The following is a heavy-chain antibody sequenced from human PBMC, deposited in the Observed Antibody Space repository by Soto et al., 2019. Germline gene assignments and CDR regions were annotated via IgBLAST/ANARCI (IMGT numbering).Heavy chain of an antibody. D-gene: IGHD4-17*01. CDR2: ISASGDTT. Sequence: PGGSLRLSCTASGFNTRFYSMSWVRQTPGKGLGWVAGISASGDTTDYADSVKGRFTISRDNSKNTLFLQMKSLRAEDTALYHCAKDRFGDYYFDYWGQ. CDR3: AKDRFGDYYFDY. J-gene: IGHJ4*02. V-gene: IGHV3-23*01. CDR1: GFNTRFYS.